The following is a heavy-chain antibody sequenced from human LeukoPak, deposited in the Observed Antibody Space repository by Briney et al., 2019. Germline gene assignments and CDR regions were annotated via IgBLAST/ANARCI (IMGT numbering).Heavy chain of an antibody. CDR3: AKTANYYDSSGYCLDY. D-gene: IGHD3-22*01. CDR1: GFTFSSYG. CDR2: IWYDGSNK. Sequence: PGRSLRLSCAASGFTFSSYGMHWVRQAPGKGLEWVAVIWYDGSNKYYADSVKGRFTISRDNSKNTLYLQMNSLRAEDTAVCYCAKTANYYDSSGYCLDYWGQGTLVTVSS. J-gene: IGHJ4*02. V-gene: IGHV3-33*06.